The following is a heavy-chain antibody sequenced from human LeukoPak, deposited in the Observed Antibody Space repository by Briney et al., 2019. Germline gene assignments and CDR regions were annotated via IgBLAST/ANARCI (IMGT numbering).Heavy chain of an antibody. V-gene: IGHV3-7*01. Sequence: GGSLRLSCAASGFTFRSYWMSWVRQAPRKGLEWVANINQGGSVKYHVDSVKGRFTISRDDAKNSLYVQMNSLRDEDTAVYYCARVGYSGWNLEYWGQGTLVTVSS. J-gene: IGHJ4*02. CDR1: GFTFRSYW. CDR3: ARVGYSGWNLEY. D-gene: IGHD5-12*01. CDR2: INQGGSVK.